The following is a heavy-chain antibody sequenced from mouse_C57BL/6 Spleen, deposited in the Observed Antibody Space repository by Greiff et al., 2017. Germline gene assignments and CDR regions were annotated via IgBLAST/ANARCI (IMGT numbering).Heavy chain of an antibody. CDR2: INPGSGGT. V-gene: IGHV1-54*01. CDR1: GYAFTNYL. J-gene: IGHJ2*01. Sequence: VQLQESGAELVRPGTSVKVSCKASGYAFTNYLIEWVKQRPGQGLEWIGVINPGSGGTNYNEKFKGKATLTADKSSSTAYMQLSSLTSEDSAVYFCATYYYGSSYYFDYWGQGTTLTVSS. D-gene: IGHD1-1*01. CDR3: ATYYYGSSYYFDY.